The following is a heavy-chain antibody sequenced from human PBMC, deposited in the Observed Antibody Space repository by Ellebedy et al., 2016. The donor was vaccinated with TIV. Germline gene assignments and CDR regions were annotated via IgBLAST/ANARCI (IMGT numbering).Heavy chain of an antibody. Sequence: GESLKISCKGSGYSFTSYWIGWVRQMPGKGLEWMGIIYPDDSDTRYSPSFQGQVTISADKSISTAYLQWSSLKASDTAIYYCARHEGVGRLDRGGWFDPWGQGTLVTVSS. J-gene: IGHJ5*02. CDR1: GYSFTSYW. V-gene: IGHV5-51*01. D-gene: IGHD6-19*01. CDR2: IYPDDSDT. CDR3: ARHEGVGRLDRGGWFDP.